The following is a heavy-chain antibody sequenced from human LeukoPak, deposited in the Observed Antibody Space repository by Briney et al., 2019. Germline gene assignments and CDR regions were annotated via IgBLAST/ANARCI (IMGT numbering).Heavy chain of an antibody. CDR2: ISSSSSYI. Sequence: NXVRQAXXKGLEWVSSISSSSSYIYYADSVKGRFTISRDNAKNSLYLQMNSLRAEDTAVYYCASRGVTSWGQGTLVTVSS. J-gene: IGHJ5*02. D-gene: IGHD3-10*01. CDR3: ASRGVTS. V-gene: IGHV3-21*04.